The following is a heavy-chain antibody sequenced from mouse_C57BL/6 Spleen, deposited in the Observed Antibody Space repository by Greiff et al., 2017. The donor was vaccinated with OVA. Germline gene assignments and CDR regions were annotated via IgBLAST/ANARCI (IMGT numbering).Heavy chain of an antibody. J-gene: IGHJ4*01. D-gene: IGHD5-5*01. V-gene: IGHV8-12*01. Sequence: QVTLKESGPGILQSSQTLSLTCSFSGFSLSTSGMGVSWIRQPSGKGLEWLAHIYWDDDKRYNPSLKSRLTISKDTSRNQVFLKITSVDTADTATYYCARREDYLYAMDYWGQGTSVTVSS. CDR3: ARREDYLYAMDY. CDR1: GFSLSTSGMG. CDR2: IYWDDDK.